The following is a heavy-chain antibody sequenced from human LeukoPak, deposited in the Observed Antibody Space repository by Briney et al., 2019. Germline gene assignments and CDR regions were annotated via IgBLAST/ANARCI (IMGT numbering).Heavy chain of an antibody. CDR3: ARSRRKSVVRGVMCWFDP. CDR1: GGSISSSNYY. J-gene: IGHJ5*02. D-gene: IGHD3-10*01. CDR2: IYSRGST. V-gene: IGHV4-39*07. Sequence: SETLSLTCIVSGGSISSSNYYWGWIRQSPGKGLEWIGSIYSRGSTYYNPSLKSRVIVSSDMSKNQFSLMLSSVTAADTAVYYCARSRRKSVVRGVMCWFDPWGQGTLVTVSS.